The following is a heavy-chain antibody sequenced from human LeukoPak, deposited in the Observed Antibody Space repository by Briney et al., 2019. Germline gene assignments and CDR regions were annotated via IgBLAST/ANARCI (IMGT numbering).Heavy chain of an antibody. Sequence: SVKVSCKASGGTFSSYAISWVRQAPGQGLEWMGGIIPIFGTANYAQNFQGRVTITTDESTSTAYMELSSLRSEDTAVYYCARGLTITGDWFDPWGQGTLVTVSS. J-gene: IGHJ5*02. D-gene: IGHD5-12*01. CDR2: IIPIFGTA. CDR1: GGTFSSYA. V-gene: IGHV1-69*05. CDR3: ARGLTITGDWFDP.